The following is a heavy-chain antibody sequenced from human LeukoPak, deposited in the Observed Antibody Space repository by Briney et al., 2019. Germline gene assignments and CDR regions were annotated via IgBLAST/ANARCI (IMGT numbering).Heavy chain of an antibody. Sequence: GGSLRLSCAASGFTFSHYAMSWVRQAPGKGLDWVSGISGSGGSTYYADSVRGRFTISRDNSKNTLYLQMNSPRAEDTAVYYCAKLTYSSVLTGYFDYWGQGTLVTVSS. V-gene: IGHV3-23*01. CDR1: GFTFSHYA. J-gene: IGHJ4*02. CDR2: ISGSGGST. CDR3: AKLTYSSVLTGYFDY. D-gene: IGHD6-19*01.